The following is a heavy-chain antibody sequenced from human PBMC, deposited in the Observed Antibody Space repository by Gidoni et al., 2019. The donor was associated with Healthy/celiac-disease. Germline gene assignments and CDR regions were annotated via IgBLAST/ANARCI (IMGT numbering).Heavy chain of an antibody. CDR3: AKPASYSSSRGDAFDI. CDR2: ISWNSGSI. Sequence: EVQLVESGGGLVQPGRSLRLSCAASGFTFDDYAMHWVRQAPGKGLEWVSGISWNSGSIGYADSVKGRFTISRDNAKNSLYLQMNSLRAEDTALYYCAKPASYSSSRGDAFDIWGQGTMVTVSS. CDR1: GFTFDDYA. V-gene: IGHV3-9*01. J-gene: IGHJ3*02. D-gene: IGHD6-13*01.